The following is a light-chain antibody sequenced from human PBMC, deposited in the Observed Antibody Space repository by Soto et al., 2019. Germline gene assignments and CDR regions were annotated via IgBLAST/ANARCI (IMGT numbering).Light chain of an antibody. V-gene: IGLV4-60*02. CDR2: LEGSGSY. Sequence: PVLTQSSSASASLGSSVKLTCTLSSGHSSYIIACHQQQPGKAPRYLMKLEGSGSYNKGSGVPDRFSGSSSGADRYLTISTRQFEDEANYYCETWDSNTRVFGGGTKVTV. CDR3: ETWDSNTRV. CDR1: SGHSSYI. J-gene: IGLJ2*01.